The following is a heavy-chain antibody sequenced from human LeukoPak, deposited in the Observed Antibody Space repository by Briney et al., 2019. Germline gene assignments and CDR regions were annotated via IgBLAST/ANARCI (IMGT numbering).Heavy chain of an antibody. CDR1: GDSFSSGY. CDR3: ARGSSRFDC. J-gene: IGHJ4*02. V-gene: IGHV4-59*01. CDR2: TSHSDST. D-gene: IGHD6-13*01. Sequence: SGPGLVKPSETLSLTCTVSGDSFSSGYWSWIRQSPGKGLEWIGYTSHSDSTRYNPSLKSRVTMSIDTSMNQFSLKVTSVTAADTAVYYCARGSSRFDCWGQGTLVTVSS.